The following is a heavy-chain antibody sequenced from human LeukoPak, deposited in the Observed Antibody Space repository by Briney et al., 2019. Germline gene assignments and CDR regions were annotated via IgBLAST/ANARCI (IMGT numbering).Heavy chain of an antibody. J-gene: IGHJ4*02. Sequence: SETLSLTCTVSGGSVSSGSYYWSWIRQPPGKGLEWIGEINHSGSTNYNPSLKSRVTISVDTSKNQFSLKLSSVTAADTAVYYCARVSIRGRYSSSPHGRIDYWGQGTLVTVSS. CDR3: ARVSIRGRYSSSPHGRIDY. CDR2: INHSGST. V-gene: IGHV4-39*07. D-gene: IGHD6-13*01. CDR1: GGSVSSGSYY.